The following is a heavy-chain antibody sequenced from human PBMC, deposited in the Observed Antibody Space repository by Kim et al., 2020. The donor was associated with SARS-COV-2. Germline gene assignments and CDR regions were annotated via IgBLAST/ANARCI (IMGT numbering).Heavy chain of an antibody. J-gene: IGHJ4*02. D-gene: IGHD3-10*01. CDR3: STGLNYYISETGSSFDY. V-gene: IGHV3-15*01. Sequence: VKGRFTISRDDSKNTLYLQRSSLTTEDTAVYFCSTGLNYYISETGSSFDYWGQGTLVTVSS.